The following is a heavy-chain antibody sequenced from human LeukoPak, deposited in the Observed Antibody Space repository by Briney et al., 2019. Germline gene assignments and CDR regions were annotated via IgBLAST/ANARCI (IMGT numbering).Heavy chain of an antibody. D-gene: IGHD4-17*01. Sequence: SVTVSFTASGGTFSSYAISWVRQAPGQGLEWMGGIIPIFGTANYAQKFQGRVTITADESTSTAYMELSSLRSEDTAVYYCARGPDGDPLRGGMDVWGQGTTVTVSS. CDR2: IIPIFGTA. J-gene: IGHJ6*02. CDR3: ARGPDGDPLRGGMDV. V-gene: IGHV1-69*13. CDR1: GGTFSSYA.